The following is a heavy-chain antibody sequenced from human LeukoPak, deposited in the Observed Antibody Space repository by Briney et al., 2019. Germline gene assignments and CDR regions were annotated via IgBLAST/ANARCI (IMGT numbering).Heavy chain of an antibody. D-gene: IGHD6-13*01. CDR2: VTHAAIL. J-gene: IGHJ4*02. CDR3: ARGGGEAAGLDH. V-gene: IGHV4-34*01. CDR1: GGGSFTDYS. Sequence: SETLSLTCAVSGGGSFTDYSLSWIRQSPGKGLEWVGEVTHAAILNYNPSLKGRIASSVDTPKNQVYVKLDSMTDAETAMYYCARGGGEAAGLDHWGQGTLVTVSS.